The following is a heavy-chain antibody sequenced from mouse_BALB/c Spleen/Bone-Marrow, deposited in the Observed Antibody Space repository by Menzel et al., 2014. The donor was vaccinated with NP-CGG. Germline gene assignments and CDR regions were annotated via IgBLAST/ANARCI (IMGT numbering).Heavy chain of an antibody. CDR2: INPNTGYT. J-gene: IGHJ2*01. D-gene: IGHD1-2*01. V-gene: IGHV1-7*01. CDR1: GYTFTSYW. Sequence: VQLQQSGAELAKPGASVKMSCKASGYTFTSYWMHWVKQRPGQGLEWIGYINPNTGYTEYNQKFKDKATLTADKSSSTAYMQLSSLTSEGSAVYYCARAPLLRLRNYFDYWGQGTTLTVSS. CDR3: ARAPLLRLRNYFDY.